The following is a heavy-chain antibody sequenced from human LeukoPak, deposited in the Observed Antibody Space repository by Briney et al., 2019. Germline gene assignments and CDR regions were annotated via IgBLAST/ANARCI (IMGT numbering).Heavy chain of an antibody. CDR3: AKEDYGGNSKTFDI. CDR1: GFTFSSYA. CDR2: VTNSGSST. D-gene: IGHD4-23*01. V-gene: IGHV3-23*01. Sequence: GGSLRLSCAASGFTFSSYAMAWIRQAPGKGLEWVSTVTNSGSSTYYADSVKGRFTISRDNSKNTLFLQTNSLRAEDAAVYYCAKEDYGGNSKTFDIWGQGTMVTVSS. J-gene: IGHJ3*02.